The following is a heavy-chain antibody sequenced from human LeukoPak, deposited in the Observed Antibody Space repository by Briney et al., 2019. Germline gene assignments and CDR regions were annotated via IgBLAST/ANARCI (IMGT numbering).Heavy chain of an antibody. CDR3: ARRYYGWPSYFDF. CDR2: VYYSGGT. J-gene: IGHJ4*02. V-gene: IGHV4-59*08. CDR1: GGSINNDY. D-gene: IGHD3-10*01. Sequence: PSETLSLTCAVSGGSINNDYWGWIWQPPGEGLEWIGYVYYSGGTNYNPSLKSRVAISVDRSKNQFSLKLTSVTAADTAVYYCARRYYGWPSYFDFWGRGALVTVSS.